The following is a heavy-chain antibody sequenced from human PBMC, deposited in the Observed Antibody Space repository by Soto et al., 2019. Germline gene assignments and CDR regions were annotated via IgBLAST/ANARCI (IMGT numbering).Heavy chain of an antibody. Sequence: SVKVSCKASGFAFSNSAVQWVRQARGQRLEWIGWIVVGSGNTNYAQKFQERVTITRDISAATAYMELSSLRSEDTAVYYCATDKGDSYGYGNYWGQGTLVTVSS. CDR2: IVVGSGNT. V-gene: IGHV1-58*01. CDR1: GFAFSNSA. D-gene: IGHD5-18*01. J-gene: IGHJ4*02. CDR3: ATDKGDSYGYGNY.